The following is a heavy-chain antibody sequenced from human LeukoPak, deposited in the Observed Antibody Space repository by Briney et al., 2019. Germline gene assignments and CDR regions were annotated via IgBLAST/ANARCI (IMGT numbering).Heavy chain of an antibody. CDR3: ARDYDILTGYASIDY. CDR2: INPNSGGT. Sequence: ASVKVSCKASGYTFTGYYMHWVRQAPGQGLEWMGWINPNSGGTNYAQKFQGRVTMTRDTSISTAYMELSRLRSDDTAVYYCARDYDILTGYASIDYWGQGTLVTVSS. V-gene: IGHV1-2*02. D-gene: IGHD3-9*01. J-gene: IGHJ4*02. CDR1: GYTFTGYY.